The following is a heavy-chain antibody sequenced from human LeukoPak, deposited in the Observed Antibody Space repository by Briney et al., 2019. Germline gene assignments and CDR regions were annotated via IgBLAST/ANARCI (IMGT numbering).Heavy chain of an antibody. CDR1: GFTLSSYS. D-gene: IGHD3-3*01. CDR3: ARDPGYYDFWSGYSTYYMDV. J-gene: IGHJ6*03. Sequence: GGSLRLSCAASGFTLSSYSMNWLRQAPGKGLEWVSCISSSSSYIYYADSVKGRFTISRDNAKNSLYLQMNSLRAEDTAVYYCARDPGYYDFWSGYSTYYMDVWGKGTTVTVPS. CDR2: ISSSSSYI. V-gene: IGHV3-21*01.